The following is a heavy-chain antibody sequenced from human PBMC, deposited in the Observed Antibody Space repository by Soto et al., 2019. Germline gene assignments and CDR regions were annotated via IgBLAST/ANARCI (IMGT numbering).Heavy chain of an antibody. CDR2: ISYDGSNK. CDR3: AKVPGPLQLRFLEWTTARYDY. Sequence: GGSLRLSCAASGFTFSSYGMHWVRQAPGKGLEWVAVISYDGSNKYYADSVKGRFTISRDNSKNTLYLQMNSLRAEDAAVYYCAKVPGPLQLRFLEWTTARYDYWGQGTLVTVSS. J-gene: IGHJ4*02. CDR1: GFTFSSYG. V-gene: IGHV3-30*18. D-gene: IGHD3-3*01.